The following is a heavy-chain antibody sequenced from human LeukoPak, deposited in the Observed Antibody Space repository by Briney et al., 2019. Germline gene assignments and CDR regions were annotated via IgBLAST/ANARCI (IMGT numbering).Heavy chain of an antibody. V-gene: IGHV1-2*02. CDR3: ARMVARIAAAGTRWFDP. J-gene: IGHJ5*02. CDR2: INLNSGGT. CDR1: GFRFTGYY. D-gene: IGHD6-13*01. Sequence: ASVKVSCKASGFRFTGYYMHWVRQAPGQGLEWMGWINLNSGGTNYAQKFQGRVTMTRDTSISTAYMELSRLRSDDTAVYYCARMVARIAAAGTRWFDPWGQGTLVTVSS.